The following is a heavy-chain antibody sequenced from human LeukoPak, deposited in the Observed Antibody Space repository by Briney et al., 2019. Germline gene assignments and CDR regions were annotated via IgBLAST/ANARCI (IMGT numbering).Heavy chain of an antibody. CDR3: AKSHVDTAMAFDY. J-gene: IGHJ4*02. CDR2: INHSGST. V-gene: IGHV4-34*01. D-gene: IGHD5-18*01. CDR1: GGSFSGYY. Sequence: SETLSLTCAVYGGSFSGYYWSWIRQPPGKGLERIGEINHSGSTNYNPSLKSRVTISVDTSKNQFSLKLSSVTAADTAVYYCAKSHVDTAMAFDYWGQGTLVTVSS.